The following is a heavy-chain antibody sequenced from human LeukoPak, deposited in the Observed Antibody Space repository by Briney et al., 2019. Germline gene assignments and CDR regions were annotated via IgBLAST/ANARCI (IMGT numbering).Heavy chain of an antibody. J-gene: IGHJ3*02. CDR2: FDPEDGET. CDR3: ATADPRDPTYYDFWSGYYAFDM. V-gene: IGHV1-24*01. Sequence: ASVKVSCKVSGYTLTELSMHWVRQAPGKGREWMGGFDPEDGETIYAQKFQGRVTMTEDTSTDTAYMELSSLRSEDTAVYYCATADPRDPTYYDFWSGYYAFDMWGQGTMVTVSS. CDR1: GYTLTELS. D-gene: IGHD3-3*01.